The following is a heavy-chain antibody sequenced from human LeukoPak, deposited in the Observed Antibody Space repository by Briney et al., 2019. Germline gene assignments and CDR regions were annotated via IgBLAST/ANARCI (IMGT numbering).Heavy chain of an antibody. CDR3: AGGPLRYFDWLLGGFDY. CDR2: ISSSSSYI. J-gene: IGHJ4*02. D-gene: IGHD3-9*01. V-gene: IGHV3-21*04. Sequence: GGSLRLSCAASGFTFSSYSMNWVRQAPGKGLEWVSSISSSSSYIYYADSVKGRFTISRDNAKNSLYLQMNSLRAEDTAVYYCAGGPLRYFDWLLGGFDYWGQGTLVTVSS. CDR1: GFTFSSYS.